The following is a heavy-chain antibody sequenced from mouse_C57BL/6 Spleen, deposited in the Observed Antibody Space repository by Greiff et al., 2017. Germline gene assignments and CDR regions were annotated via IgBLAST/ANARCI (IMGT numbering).Heavy chain of an antibody. CDR3: ARLRNWDEFAY. J-gene: IGHJ3*01. CDR2: IDPSDSYT. Sequence: QVQLQQSGAELVMPGASVKLSCKASGYTFTSYWMHWVKQRPGQGLEWIGEIDPSDSYTNYNQKFKGKSTLTVDKSSSTAYMQLSSLTSEDSAVYYCARLRNWDEFAYWGQGTLVTVSA. CDR1: GYTFTSYW. D-gene: IGHD4-1*01. V-gene: IGHV1-69*01.